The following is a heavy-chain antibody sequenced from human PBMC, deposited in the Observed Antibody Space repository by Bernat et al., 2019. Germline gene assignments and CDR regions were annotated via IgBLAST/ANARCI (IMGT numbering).Heavy chain of an antibody. CDR3: ARRTTDDAFDI. V-gene: IGHV1-18*04. CDR2: ISAYNGDT. D-gene: IGHD4-11*01. CDR1: GYTFTIYG. J-gene: IGHJ3*02. Sequence: CKASGYTFTIYGITWVRQAPGQGLEWMGWISAYNGDTKYAQKFQGRVTMTTDTSTSTAYMDLRSLRSDDTDVYYCARRTTDDAFDIWGKGTMVNVS.